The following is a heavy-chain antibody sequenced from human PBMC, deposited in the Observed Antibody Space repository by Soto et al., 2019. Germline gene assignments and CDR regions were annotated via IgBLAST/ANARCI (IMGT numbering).Heavy chain of an antibody. V-gene: IGHV4-31*03. D-gene: IGHD4-17*01. J-gene: IGHJ4*02. CDR3: ATSYGDPYIDY. Sequence: QVQLQESGPGLVKPSQTLSLTCTLSGGSVSRGVNYWSWIRQQPDKGLEWIGYIYHSGNTFYNPSLKSRVTISVDTSKKHLSLKLSSVTAADTAVYFCATSYGDPYIDYWGQGTLVTVSS. CDR1: GGSVSRGVNY. CDR2: IYHSGNT.